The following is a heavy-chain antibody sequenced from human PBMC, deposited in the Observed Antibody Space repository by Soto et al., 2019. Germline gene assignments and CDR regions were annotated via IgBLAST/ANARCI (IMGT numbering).Heavy chain of an antibody. Sequence: QVQLQESGPGLVKPSQTLSLTCTVSGDPISSGDYYWSWIRQPPGKGLEWIGYIYYSGTTYYSPSLKSRVTMSVDTSKNQFSLKLSSVTAADTAVYYCARAPYRGTNSRGALDMWGQGTIVTVSS. J-gene: IGHJ3*02. CDR1: GDPISSGDYY. CDR3: ARAPYRGTNSRGALDM. D-gene: IGHD2-8*01. V-gene: IGHV4-30-4*01. CDR2: IYYSGTT.